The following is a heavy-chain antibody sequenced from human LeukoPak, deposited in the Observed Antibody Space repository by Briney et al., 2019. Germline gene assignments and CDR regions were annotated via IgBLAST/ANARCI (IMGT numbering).Heavy chain of an antibody. D-gene: IGHD2-15*01. Sequence: PGRSLRLSCAASGFTFYDYGMHWVRHAPEKGLEWVSGITSNGAGYADSVKGRFTISRDNAKKYLYLQMNSLRPEDTALYFCIKEATPGGGDYWGQGTLVTVSS. CDR1: GFTFYDYG. CDR2: ITSNGA. J-gene: IGHJ4*02. V-gene: IGHV3-9*01. CDR3: IKEATPGGGDY.